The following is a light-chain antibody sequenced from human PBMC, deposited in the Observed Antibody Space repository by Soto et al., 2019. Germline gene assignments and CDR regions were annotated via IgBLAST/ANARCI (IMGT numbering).Light chain of an antibody. Sequence: EIVLTQSPGTLSLSPGERATLSCRASQSVSSSYLAWYQQRPGQPPRLVMYATSSRATGIPARFSGSGSGTDFTLTISGLEPEDCAVYYCQQYGSSSWTFGQGTKVDIK. CDR1: QSVSSSY. J-gene: IGKJ1*01. CDR2: ATS. V-gene: IGKV3-20*01. CDR3: QQYGSSSWT.